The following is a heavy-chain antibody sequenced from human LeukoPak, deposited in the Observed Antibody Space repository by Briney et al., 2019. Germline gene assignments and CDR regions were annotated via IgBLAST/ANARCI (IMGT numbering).Heavy chain of an antibody. CDR2: MYYSGST. D-gene: IGHD2-8*01. CDR1: GGSISSRSYY. Sequence: PSETLSLTCTVSGGSISSRSYYWGWIRQPPGKGLEWIGSMYYSGSTYYNPSLKSRLTISVDMPKNQFSLKLSSVTAADTAVYYCTRLINGSPGDYWGQGTLVTVSS. J-gene: IGHJ4*02. CDR3: TRLINGSPGDY. V-gene: IGHV4-39*01.